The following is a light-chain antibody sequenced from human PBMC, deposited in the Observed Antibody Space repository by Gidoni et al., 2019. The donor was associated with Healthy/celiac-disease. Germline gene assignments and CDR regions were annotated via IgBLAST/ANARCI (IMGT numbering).Light chain of an antibody. V-gene: IGKV2-40*01. CDR2: TLS. Sequence: IVMTQTPLSLPVTPGEPASISCRSSQSLLDSDDGNTYLDWYLQSPGQSPQLLIYTLSYRASVVPDRFSGSGSGTDFTLKISRVEAEDVGVYYCMQRIEFPWTFGQGTKVEIK. CDR3: MQRIEFPWT. J-gene: IGKJ1*01. CDR1: QSLLDSDDGNTY.